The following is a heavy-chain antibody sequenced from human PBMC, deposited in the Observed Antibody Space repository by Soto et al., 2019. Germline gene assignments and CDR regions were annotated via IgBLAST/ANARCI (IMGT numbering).Heavy chain of an antibody. Sequence: QVQLVQSGAAVKKPESSAKVSCKAPGGTFSTYAISWVRQAPGQGLEWMGGIIPMFGTANYAQRFQDRVTITADESTKKVYMELSSLRSEDTAVYFCASGIQLWLRRINNGYSGWGQGTLVTVSS. V-gene: IGHV1-69*12. D-gene: IGHD5-18*01. CDR2: IIPMFGTA. CDR3: ASGIQLWLRRINNGYSG. J-gene: IGHJ4*02. CDR1: GGTFSTYA.